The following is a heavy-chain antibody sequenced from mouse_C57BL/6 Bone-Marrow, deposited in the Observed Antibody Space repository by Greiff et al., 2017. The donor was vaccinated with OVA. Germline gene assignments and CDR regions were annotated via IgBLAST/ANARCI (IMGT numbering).Heavy chain of an antibody. CDR1: GYTFTSYW. CDR2: IDPNSGGT. J-gene: IGHJ1*03. CDR3: ARSFYYYGSASVFDV. V-gene: IGHV1-72*01. D-gene: IGHD1-1*01. Sequence: QSCKASGYTFTSYWMHWVKQRPGRGLEWIGRIDPNSGGTKYNEKFKSKATLTVDKPSSTAYMQLSSLTSEDSAVYYCARSFYYYGSASVFDVWGTGTTVTVSS.